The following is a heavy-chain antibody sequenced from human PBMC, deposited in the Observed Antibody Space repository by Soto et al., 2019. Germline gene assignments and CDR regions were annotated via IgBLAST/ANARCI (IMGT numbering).Heavy chain of an antibody. J-gene: IGHJ1*01. Sequence: SGPTLVNPTQTLTLTCSFSGFSLTTGVGVGWIRQPPGKALEWLAGVDWNDEKFYNPSLKSRVTLTKDTSKNQLVLTLTNMDPVDTATYYCSRAIGKNFQHWGPGTLVTVSS. CDR2: VDWNDEK. CDR1: GFSLTTGVG. V-gene: IGHV2-5*01. CDR3: SRAIGKNFQH.